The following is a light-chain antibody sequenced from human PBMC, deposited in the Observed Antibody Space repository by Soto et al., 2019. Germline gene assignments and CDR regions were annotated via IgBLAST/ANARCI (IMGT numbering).Light chain of an antibody. CDR2: AAS. Sequence: AIQMTQSPSSLSASVGDRVTITCRARQGIRNDLGWYQQQPGKAPKLLIYAASSLQSGVPSRFSGSGSGTDFTLTISSLQPDDLETYSCLQDYNYPWKFGHGTKVEIK. V-gene: IGKV1-6*01. CDR3: LQDYNYPWK. J-gene: IGKJ1*01. CDR1: QGIRND.